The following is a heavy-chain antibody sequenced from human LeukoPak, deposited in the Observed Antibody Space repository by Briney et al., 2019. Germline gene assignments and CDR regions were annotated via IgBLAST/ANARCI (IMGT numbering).Heavy chain of an antibody. CDR3: ARAVVPAVPFDY. D-gene: IGHD2-2*01. CDR2: ISAYNGNT. CDR1: GYTFNTYG. Sequence: ASMKVSCKASGYTFNTYGITWVRQAPGQGLEWMGWISAYNGNTNYAQNLQGRVTMTTDTSTSTAYMELGTLRSDDTAVYYCARAVVPAVPFDYWGQGTLVTVSS. V-gene: IGHV1-18*01. J-gene: IGHJ4*02.